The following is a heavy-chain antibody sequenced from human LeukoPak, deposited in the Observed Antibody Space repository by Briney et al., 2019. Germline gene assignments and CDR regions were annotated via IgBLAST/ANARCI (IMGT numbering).Heavy chain of an antibody. CDR1: GFTFSSYT. CDR2: ISDDGNNA. Sequence: GGSLRLSCAASGFTFSSYTMHWVRQAPGKGLEWVASISDDGNNAYYSDSAKGRLTISRDNSKNTLYLQMNSLRAEDTAVYYCAKGYYYDSSGSADYWGQGTLVTVSS. CDR3: AKGYYYDSSGSADY. V-gene: IGHV3-30-3*01. J-gene: IGHJ4*02. D-gene: IGHD3-22*01.